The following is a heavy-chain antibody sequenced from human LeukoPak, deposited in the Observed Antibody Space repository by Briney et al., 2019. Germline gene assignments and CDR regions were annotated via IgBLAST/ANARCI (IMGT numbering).Heavy chain of an antibody. D-gene: IGHD3-10*01. J-gene: IGHJ4*02. V-gene: IGHV4-59*01. CDR3: ARGRISGSYYNEFDY. CDR1: GVSISSDY. CDR2: INYSGRT. Sequence: SQTLSLTCTVSGVSISSDYWSWIRQPPGKGLEWIGYINYSGRTNYNPSLKSRVTISLDTSKNQFSLKLCSVTAADTAVYYCARGRISGSYYNEFDYWGQGTLVTVSS.